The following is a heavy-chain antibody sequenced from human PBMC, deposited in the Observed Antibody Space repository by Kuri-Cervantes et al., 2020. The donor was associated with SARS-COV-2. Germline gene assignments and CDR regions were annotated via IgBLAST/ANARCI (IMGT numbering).Heavy chain of an antibody. CDR2: INHSGST. V-gene: IGHV4-34*01. Sequence: SETLSLTCAVYGGSFSGYYWSWIRQPPGKGLEWIGEINHSGSTNYNPSLKSRVTISVDTSKNQFSLKLSSVTAADTAVYYCARHKDYGDYLGAFDIWGQGTMVTVSS. D-gene: IGHD4-17*01. J-gene: IGHJ3*02. CDR3: ARHKDYGDYLGAFDI. CDR1: GGSFSGYY.